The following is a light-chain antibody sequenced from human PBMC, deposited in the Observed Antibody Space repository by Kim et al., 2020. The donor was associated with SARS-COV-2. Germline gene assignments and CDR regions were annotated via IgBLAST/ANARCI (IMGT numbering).Light chain of an antibody. Sequence: QSALTQPASVSGSPGQSITISCTGTSSDVGGYNYVSWYQQHPGKAPKLMIYDVSNRPSGVSNRFSGSKSGNTASLTISGLQAEDEADYYCSSYTSSRTYGCGTGTKVTVL. CDR1: SSDVGGYNY. J-gene: IGLJ1*01. V-gene: IGLV2-14*03. CDR2: DVS. CDR3: SSYTSSRTYG.